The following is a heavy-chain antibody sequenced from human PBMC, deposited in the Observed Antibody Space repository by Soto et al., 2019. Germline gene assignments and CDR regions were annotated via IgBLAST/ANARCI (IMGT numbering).Heavy chain of an antibody. V-gene: IGHV4-34*01. D-gene: IGHD3-10*01. J-gene: IGHJ6*03. CDR3: ARGLIVWFGELSRRGGYCYYVDV. Sequence: QVQLQQWGAGLLKPSETLSLTCAVYGGSFSGYQWSWIRQTPGKGLEWSGEINDSGNINYNPSLKSRVTVLVETAKKQTSLKLSFVTAADTAVYYCARGLIVWFGELSRRGGYCYYVDVWGKGTTVTVSS. CDR2: INDSGNI. CDR1: GGSFSGYQ.